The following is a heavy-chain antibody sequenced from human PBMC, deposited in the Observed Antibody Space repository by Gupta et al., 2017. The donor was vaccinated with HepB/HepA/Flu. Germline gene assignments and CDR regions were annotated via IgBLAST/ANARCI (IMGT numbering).Heavy chain of an antibody. Sequence: QLQLQESGPGLVKPSETLSLTCTVSGRSMSSISIGSYYLAWIRQPPGKGLEWIGSIYYTGNTYYNPSLKTRVTISQDTSKNQFSLKLNSVTAADTAMYYCATRRGWTASHYFDCWGQGTLVTVSS. CDR2: IYYTGNT. CDR1: GRSMSSISIGSYY. J-gene: IGHJ4*02. D-gene: IGHD3/OR15-3a*01. V-gene: IGHV4-39*01. CDR3: ATRRGWTASHYFDC.